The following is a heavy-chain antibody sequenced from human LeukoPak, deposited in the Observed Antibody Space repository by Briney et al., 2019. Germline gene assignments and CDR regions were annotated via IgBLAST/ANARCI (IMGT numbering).Heavy chain of an antibody. Sequence: SETLSLTCTVSGGSISSDYWSWIRQPPGKGLEWIGRIYNSGSTYYNPSLKSRVAISVDTSKNQFSLKLSSVSAADTAVYYCARRVIQQYAFDIWGQGTMVTVSS. CDR3: ARRVIQQYAFDI. CDR1: GGSISSDY. J-gene: IGHJ3*02. V-gene: IGHV4-59*05. CDR2: IYNSGST. D-gene: IGHD5-18*01.